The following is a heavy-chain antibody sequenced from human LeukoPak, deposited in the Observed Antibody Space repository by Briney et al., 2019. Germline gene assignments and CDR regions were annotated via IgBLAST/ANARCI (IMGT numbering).Heavy chain of an antibody. CDR3: ARGSASGIYPIDY. J-gene: IGHJ4*02. D-gene: IGHD5-12*01. CDR2: INHLGRT. CDR1: GGSFSVYY. V-gene: IGHV4-34*01. Sequence: PSETLSLTYAVYGGSFSVYYWSWIRQPPGEGLEWIAEINHLGRTNYNPSLKSRATISIDTSKNQVFLKLSSVTAADTAVYYCARGSASGIYPIDYWGQGTLVTVSS.